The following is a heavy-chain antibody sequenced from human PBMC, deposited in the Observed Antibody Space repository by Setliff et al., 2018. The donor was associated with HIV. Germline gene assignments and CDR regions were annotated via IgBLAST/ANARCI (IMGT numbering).Heavy chain of an antibody. J-gene: IGHJ3*02. CDR3: ARHSITLVVGVPERDDAFDI. D-gene: IGHD3-22*01. CDR1: GISINGYY. Sequence: SETLSLTCSVSGISINGYYWSWIRQSPRTRLEWIGYVSSIGNTYYNPSLKSRVTISVDTSKNQFSLKLSSVTAADTAVYYCARHSITLVVGVPERDDAFDIWGQGTMVTVSS. V-gene: IGHV4-4*08. CDR2: VSSIGNT.